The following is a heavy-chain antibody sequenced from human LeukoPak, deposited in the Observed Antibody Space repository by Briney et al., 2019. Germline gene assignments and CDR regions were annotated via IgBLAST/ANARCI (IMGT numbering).Heavy chain of an antibody. CDR1: GGSISSYY. V-gene: IGHV4-59*01. D-gene: IGHD1-26*01. CDR2: IYYSGST. J-gene: IGHJ4*02. CDR3: ASAWELASGFDY. Sequence: SETLSLTCTVSGGSISSYYWSWIRQPPGKGLEWIGYIYYSGSTNYNPSLKSRVTISVDTSKNQFSLKLSSATAADTAVYYCASAWELASGFDYWGQGTLVTVSS.